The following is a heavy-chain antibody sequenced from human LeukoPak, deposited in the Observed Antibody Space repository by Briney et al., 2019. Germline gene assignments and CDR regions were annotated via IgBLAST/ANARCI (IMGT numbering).Heavy chain of an antibody. J-gene: IGHJ6*03. CDR2: IAYDGSSQ. V-gene: IGHV3-30*18. Sequence: PGGSLRLSCAASGFTFSSYGMHWVRQAPGKGLEGVAVIAYDGSSQDYADSVKGRFTISRDNSKNTLYLQMNSLTVEDTAVYYCAKAADQYYYSYFYYMDVWGKGTTVTVSS. D-gene: IGHD2/OR15-2a*01. CDR3: AKAADQYYYSYFYYMDV. CDR1: GFTFSSYG.